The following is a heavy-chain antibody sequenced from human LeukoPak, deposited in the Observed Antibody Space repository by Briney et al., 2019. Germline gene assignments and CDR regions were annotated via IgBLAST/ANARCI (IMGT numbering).Heavy chain of an antibody. J-gene: IGHJ4*02. D-gene: IGHD4-17*01. CDR2: ISGSGGST. CDR3: AKGDYGDYFDY. Sequence: GGSLRLSCATSEFTFSDAWMSWVRQAPGKGLEWVSAISGSGGSTYYADSVKGRFTISRDNSKNTLYLQMNSLRAEDTAVYYCAKGDYGDYFDYWGQGTLVTVSS. CDR1: EFTFSDA. V-gene: IGHV3-23*01.